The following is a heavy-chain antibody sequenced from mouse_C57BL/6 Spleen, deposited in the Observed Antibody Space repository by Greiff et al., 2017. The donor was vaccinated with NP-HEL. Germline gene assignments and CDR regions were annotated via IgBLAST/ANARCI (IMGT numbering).Heavy chain of an antibody. CDR3: ARFNYGTRYFDV. V-gene: IGHV1-64*01. D-gene: IGHD1-1*01. CDR2: IHPNSGST. Sequence: QVQLQQSGAELVKPGASVKLSCKASGYTFTSYWMHWVKQRPGQGLEWIGMIHPNSGSTNYNEKFKSKATLTVDKSSSTAYMQLSSLTSEDSAVYYCARFNYGTRYFDVWGTRTTVTVSS. CDR1: GYTFTSYW. J-gene: IGHJ1*03.